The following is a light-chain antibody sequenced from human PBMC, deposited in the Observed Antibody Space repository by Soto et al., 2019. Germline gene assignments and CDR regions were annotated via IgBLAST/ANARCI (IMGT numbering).Light chain of an antibody. CDR1: SSDVAGYNY. J-gene: IGLJ1*01. Sequence: QSVLTQPASVSGSPGQSITISCTGTSSDVAGYNYVSWYQHHPGKAPKLMIYEVTNRPSGVSNRFSGSKSGNTASLIISGLQAEDEADYYCSAYTSSSTLYVFGTGTKVIVL. CDR3: SAYTSSSTLYV. V-gene: IGLV2-14*01. CDR2: EVT.